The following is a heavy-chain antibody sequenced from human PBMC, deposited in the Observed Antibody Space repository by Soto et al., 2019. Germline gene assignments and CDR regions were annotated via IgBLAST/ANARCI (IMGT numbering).Heavy chain of an antibody. J-gene: IGHJ4*02. CDR3: ARGGGPYVWFNEF. Sequence: SVKVSCKDSGGLFSSFAISWVRQAPGQGLEWMGGIIPVFGTTNYAQKFQGRVTITADESTNTAYMELSSLISDDTAMYYCARGGGPYVWFNEFWGQGTQVTVYS. CDR2: IIPVFGTT. D-gene: IGHD3-16*01. CDR1: GGLFSSFA. V-gene: IGHV1-69*13.